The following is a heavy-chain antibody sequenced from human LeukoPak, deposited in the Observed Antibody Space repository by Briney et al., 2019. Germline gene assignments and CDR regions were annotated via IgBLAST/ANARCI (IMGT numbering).Heavy chain of an antibody. CDR2: INPSGGRT. J-gene: IGHJ4*02. D-gene: IGHD6-6*01. CDR3: WRGGVEYSSSSVLY. V-gene: IGHV1-46*01. Sequence: ASVKVSFKASGYTFTSYYMHWVRQAPGQGLEWMGIINPSGGRTSYAQKFQGRVTQTRDTSTRTPYMELSSLGSEEAAVYYCWRGGVEYSSSSVLYWGQGTLVTVSS. CDR1: GYTFTSYY.